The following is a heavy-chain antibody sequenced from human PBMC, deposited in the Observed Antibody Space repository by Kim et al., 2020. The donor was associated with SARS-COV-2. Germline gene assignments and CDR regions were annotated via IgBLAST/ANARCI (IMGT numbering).Heavy chain of an antibody. V-gene: IGHV4-59*08. D-gene: IGHD1-7*01. J-gene: IGHJ4*02. CDR3: ARRFGEGGTFTFDH. Sequence: YHPSLKSRVSMSLDTSKNQLSLKLKSVTAADTAMYFCARRFGEGGTFTFDHWGQGTLVTVSS.